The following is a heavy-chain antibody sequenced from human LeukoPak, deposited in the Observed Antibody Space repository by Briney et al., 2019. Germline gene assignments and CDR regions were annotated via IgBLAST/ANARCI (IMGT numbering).Heavy chain of an antibody. CDR3: ARGGYSYGYHYYYGMDV. Sequence: ASVRVSCKASGYTFTSYDINWVRQATGQGLEWMGWMNPNSGNTGYAQKFQGRVTMTRNTSISTAYMELSSLRSEDTAVYYCARGGYSYGYHYYYGMDVWGQGTTVTVSS. V-gene: IGHV1-8*01. J-gene: IGHJ6*02. D-gene: IGHD5-18*01. CDR1: GYTFTSYD. CDR2: MNPNSGNT.